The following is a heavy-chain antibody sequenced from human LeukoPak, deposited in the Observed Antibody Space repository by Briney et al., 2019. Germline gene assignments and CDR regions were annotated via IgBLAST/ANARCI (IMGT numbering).Heavy chain of an antibody. J-gene: IGHJ4*02. CDR2: IYYSGST. CDR3: ARVGYGYFDY. D-gene: IGHD4-17*01. Sequence: SETLSLTCTVSGGSISSSSYYWGWIRQPPGKGLEWIGSIYYSGSTYYNPSLKSRVTISVDTSKNQFSLKLSSVTAADTAVYYCARVGYGYFDYWGQGTLVTVSS. V-gene: IGHV4-39*07. CDR1: GGSISSSSYY.